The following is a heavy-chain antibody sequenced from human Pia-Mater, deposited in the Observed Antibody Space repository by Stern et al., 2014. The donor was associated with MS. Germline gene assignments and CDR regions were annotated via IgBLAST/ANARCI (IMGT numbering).Heavy chain of an antibody. D-gene: IGHD5-24*01. Sequence: EVQLEESGGGLVQPGGSLRLSCVASGFTEFSFSSYWMSWVPPAPGKGLEWLANIKQDGSVTSYVDSVRGRFIISRDNPKNSLYLQMNSLRAEDTAEYYCATGSAGADGHWGQGTPVIVTS. CDR2: IKQDGSVT. CDR3: ATGSAGADGH. CDR1: GFTEFSFSSYW. V-gene: IGHV3-7*01. J-gene: IGHJ4*02.